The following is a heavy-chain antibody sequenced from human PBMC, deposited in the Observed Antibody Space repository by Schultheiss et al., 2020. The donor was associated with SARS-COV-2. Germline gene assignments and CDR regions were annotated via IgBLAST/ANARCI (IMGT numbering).Heavy chain of an antibody. J-gene: IGHJ6*03. CDR2: INHSGST. V-gene: IGHV4-39*07. CDR1: GVSISSSSYY. CDR3: ARVRGYCTNGVCYTSYYYYYMDV. Sequence: ESLKISCTVSGVSISSSSYYWSWIRQPPGKGLEWIGEINHSGSTNYNPSLKSRVTISVDTSKNQFSLKLSSVTAADTAVYYCARVRGYCTNGVCYTSYYYYYMDVWGKGTTVTVSS. D-gene: IGHD2-8*01.